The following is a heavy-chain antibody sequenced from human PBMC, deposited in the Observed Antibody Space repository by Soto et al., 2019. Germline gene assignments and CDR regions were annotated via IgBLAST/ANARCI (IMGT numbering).Heavy chain of an antibody. CDR2: IYYSGST. CDR3: ARVDSRYSSSWDWSDP. CDR1: GGSISSYY. D-gene: IGHD6-13*01. J-gene: IGHJ5*02. Sequence: SETLSLTCTVSGGSISSYYWSWIRQPPGKGLEWIGYIYYSGSTNYNPSLKSRVTISVDTSKNQFSLKLSSVTAADTAVYYYARVDSRYSSSWDWSDPWGQGTPVTVSS. V-gene: IGHV4-59*01.